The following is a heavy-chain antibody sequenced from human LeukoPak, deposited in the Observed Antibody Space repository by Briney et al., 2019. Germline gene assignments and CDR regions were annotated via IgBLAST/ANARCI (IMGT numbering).Heavy chain of an antibody. CDR2: IASDGSST. CDR1: GFTFSSYW. V-gene: IGHV3-74*01. J-gene: IGHJ4*02. CDR3: ATAEAS. Sequence: PGGSLRLSCAASGFTFSSYWMNWVRQAPGKGLVWVSRIASDGSSTTYADSVRGRFSISRDNAKNTLYLQMNSLRVEDTAVYYCATAEASWGQGTLVTVSS.